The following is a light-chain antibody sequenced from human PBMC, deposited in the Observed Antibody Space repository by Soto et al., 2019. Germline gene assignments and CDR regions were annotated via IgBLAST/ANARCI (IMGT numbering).Light chain of an antibody. CDR1: SSDVGGYNY. J-gene: IGLJ2*01. CDR2: DVG. CDR3: SSYTSSSTPYVV. Sequence: QSALTQPASVSGSPGQSITISCTGTSSDVGGYNYVSWYQQHPGKAPKLMIYDVGTRPSGVSSRFSGSKSGNTASLTISGLQAEDEADYYCSSYTSSSTPYVVFGGGTKLTVL. V-gene: IGLV2-14*03.